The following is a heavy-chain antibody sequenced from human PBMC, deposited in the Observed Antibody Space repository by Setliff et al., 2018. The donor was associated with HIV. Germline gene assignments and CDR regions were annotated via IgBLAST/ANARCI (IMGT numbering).Heavy chain of an antibody. CDR3: AIEERGWSNRGALDI. Sequence: PSETLSLTCAVSGGSFSAYYWSWIRQPPGEGLEWIGEINHSGSTNYNPSLKSRVTISIDTSRKQFSLRLNSVTAADTAIYYCAIEERGWSNRGALDIWGQGTMVTVS. J-gene: IGHJ3*02. V-gene: IGHV4-34*01. D-gene: IGHD6-19*01. CDR1: GGSFSAYY. CDR2: INHSGST.